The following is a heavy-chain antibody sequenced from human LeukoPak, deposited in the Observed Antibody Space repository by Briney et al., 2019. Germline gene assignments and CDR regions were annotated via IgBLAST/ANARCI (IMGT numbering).Heavy chain of an antibody. J-gene: IGHJ5*02. V-gene: IGHV1-46*01. CDR2: INPSGGST. CDR1: GYTFTSYY. Sequence: GASVKVSCKASGYTFTSYYMHWVRQAPGQGLEWMGIINPSGGSTSYAQKLQGRVTMTTDTSTSTAYMELRSLRSDDTAVYYCARDGRYYDFWSGYSTPNWFNPWGQGTLVTVSS. CDR3: ARDGRYYDFWSGYSTPNWFNP. D-gene: IGHD3-3*01.